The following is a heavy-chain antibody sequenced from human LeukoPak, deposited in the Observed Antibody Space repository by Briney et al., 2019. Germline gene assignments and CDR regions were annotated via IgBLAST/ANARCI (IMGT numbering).Heavy chain of an antibody. CDR2: IWHDGSNK. Sequence: GRSLRLSCAASGFTMSSYGMHWVRQAPGKGLEWVAVIWHDGSNKFYADSVKGRFTISRDNAKNSLFLQMNGLRAEDTAVYYCARRGGSSSRRSPIDYWGQGTLVTVSS. V-gene: IGHV3-33*01. D-gene: IGHD6-6*01. J-gene: IGHJ4*02. CDR3: ARRGGSSSRRSPIDY. CDR1: GFTMSSYG.